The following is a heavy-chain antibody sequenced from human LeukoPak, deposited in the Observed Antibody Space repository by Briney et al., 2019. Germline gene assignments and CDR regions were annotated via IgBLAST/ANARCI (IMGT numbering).Heavy chain of an antibody. J-gene: IGHJ4*02. CDR3: ARGAAAGRDFDY. Sequence: TSETLSLTCTVSGGSISSYYWSWIRQPPGKGLEWIGYIYYSGSTNYNPSLKSRVTISVDTSKNQFSLKLSSVTAADTAVYYCARGAAAGRDFDYWGQGTLVTVSS. D-gene: IGHD6-13*01. CDR1: GGSISSYY. CDR2: IYYSGST. V-gene: IGHV4-59*01.